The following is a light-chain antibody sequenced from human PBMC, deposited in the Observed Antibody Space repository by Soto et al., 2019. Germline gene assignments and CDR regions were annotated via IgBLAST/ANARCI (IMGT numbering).Light chain of an antibody. CDR2: DAS. J-gene: IGKJ1*01. CDR1: QSLSSS. Sequence: EIVLTQSPGTLSLSPGERATLSCRASQSLSSSQLAWYQQKPGQTPRLLIYDASTRATGIPTRFSGSGSGTDFTLTISSLQSEDFAVYYCQQYNNWPWTFGQGTKVDIK. V-gene: IGKV3-15*01. CDR3: QQYNNWPWT.